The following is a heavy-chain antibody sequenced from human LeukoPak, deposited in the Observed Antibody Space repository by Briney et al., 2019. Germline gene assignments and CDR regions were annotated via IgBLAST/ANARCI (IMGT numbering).Heavy chain of an antibody. J-gene: IGHJ4*02. V-gene: IGHV3-23*01. CDR2: ISGSGGST. CDR3: AKPARYCSSTSCLMPFDY. D-gene: IGHD2-2*01. CDR1: GFTFSSYA. Sequence: GGSLRLSCAASGFTFSSYAMSWVRQAPGKGLEWVSAISGSGGSTYYADSVKGRFTISRDNSKNTLYLQMNSLRAEDTAVYYCAKPARYCSSTSCLMPFDYWGRGTLVTVSS.